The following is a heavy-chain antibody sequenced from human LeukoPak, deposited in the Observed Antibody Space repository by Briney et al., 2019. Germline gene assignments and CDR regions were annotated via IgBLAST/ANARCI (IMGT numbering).Heavy chain of an antibody. Sequence: PGGSLRLSCAASGFIFNSHNMIWLRQAPGKGLEWGSSISTSRGKTYYADSLKGRFTISRDNAKNSLYLQMSSLRVEDTAVYYCARDWYDSSGYLDYWGQGTLVTVSS. CDR1: GFIFNSHN. CDR3: ARDWYDSSGYLDY. D-gene: IGHD3-22*01. J-gene: IGHJ4*02. V-gene: IGHV3-21*01. CDR2: ISTSRGKT.